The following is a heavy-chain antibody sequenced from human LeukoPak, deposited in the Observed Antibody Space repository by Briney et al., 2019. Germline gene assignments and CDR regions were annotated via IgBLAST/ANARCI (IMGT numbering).Heavy chain of an antibody. J-gene: IGHJ6*03. CDR2: ISGSSGTI. V-gene: IGHV3-48*01. D-gene: IGHD3-3*01. Sequence: PGGSLRLSCVASGFTFTIYSMNWVRQAPGKGLEWVSYISGSSGTIYYADSVKGRFTISRDNAKNSLYLQMNSLRAEDTAVYYCAKRYEFEVLYYMDIWGKGTSVTVSS. CDR3: AKRYEFEVLYYMDI. CDR1: GFTFTIYS.